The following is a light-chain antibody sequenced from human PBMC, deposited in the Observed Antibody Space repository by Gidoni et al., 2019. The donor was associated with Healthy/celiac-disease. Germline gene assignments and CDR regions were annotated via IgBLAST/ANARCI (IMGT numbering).Light chain of an antibody. Sequence: DIQMTQSPSSLSASLGDRVTITCRASQSISSYLNLYQQKPGKAPKLLIYAASSLQSGVPSRFSGSGSGTDFTLTISSLQPEDFATYYCQQSYSTPSFGQXTKLEIK. V-gene: IGKV1-39*01. J-gene: IGKJ2*03. CDR2: AAS. CDR3: QQSYSTPS. CDR1: QSISSY.